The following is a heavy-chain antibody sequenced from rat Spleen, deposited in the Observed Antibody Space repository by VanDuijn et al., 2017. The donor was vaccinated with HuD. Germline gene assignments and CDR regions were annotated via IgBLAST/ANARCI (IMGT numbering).Heavy chain of an antibody. Sequence: EVQLVESGGGLVQPGRSLKLSCAASGFTVSSFAMAWVRQSPKRGLEWVATLSYDGHTTYYRDSVRDRFTISRDNATSILYLQMDNLKSEDTATYYCARHGRGERTYYYVMDVWGQGASVTVSS. D-gene: IGHD4-3*01. CDR3: ARHGRGERTYYYVMDV. V-gene: IGHV5-7*01. CDR2: LSYDGHTT. CDR1: GFTVSSFA. J-gene: IGHJ4*01.